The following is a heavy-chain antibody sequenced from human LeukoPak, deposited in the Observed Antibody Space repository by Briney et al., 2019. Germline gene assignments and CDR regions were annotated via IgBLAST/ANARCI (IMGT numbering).Heavy chain of an antibody. CDR1: GGSISSGDYY. CDR2: IYYSGST. CDR3: ARNGDSGWPFDY. V-gene: IGHV4-30-4*01. Sequence: SETLSLTCTVSGGSISSGDYYWSWIRQPPGKGLEWIGYIYYSGSTNYNPSLKSRVTISVDTSKNQFSLKLSSVTAADTAVYYCARNGDSGWPFDYWGQGTLVTVSS. D-gene: IGHD6-19*01. J-gene: IGHJ4*02.